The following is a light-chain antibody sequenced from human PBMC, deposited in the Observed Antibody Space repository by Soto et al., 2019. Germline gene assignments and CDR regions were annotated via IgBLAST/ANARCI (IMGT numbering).Light chain of an antibody. V-gene: IGLV2-14*01. J-gene: IGLJ2*01. CDR3: SSNTSSSTL. CDR2: DVS. Sequence: QSALTQPASVSGSPGQSITISCTGTSSDVGGYNYVSWYQQHPGKAPKLMIYDVSNRPSGVSNRFSGSKSGNTASLTISGLHAEDEADYYCSSNTSSSTLFGGGTKLTVL. CDR1: SSDVGGYNY.